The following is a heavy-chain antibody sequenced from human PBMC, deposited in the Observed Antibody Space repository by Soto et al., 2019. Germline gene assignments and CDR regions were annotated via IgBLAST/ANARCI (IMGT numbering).Heavy chain of an antibody. CDR3: ASHGYCVSSTSGYRMWFDP. V-gene: IGHV1-69*13. CDR2: IIPIFGKA. J-gene: IGHJ5*02. Sequence: SVKVSCKASGGTFSSYAISWVRHAPGQGLEWMGGIIPIFGKANYAQQVQGRVTMTADGSTSTAYMELSSVRSEVTAVYYCASHGYCVSSTSGYRMWFDPCGQGTLVT. CDR1: GGTFSSYA. D-gene: IGHD2-2*02.